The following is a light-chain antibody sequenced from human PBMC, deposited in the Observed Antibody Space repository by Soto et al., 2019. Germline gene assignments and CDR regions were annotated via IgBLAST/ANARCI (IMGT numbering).Light chain of an antibody. J-gene: IGKJ1*01. CDR3: MQDLQIPWT. CDR1: QSLLHSNGYNY. V-gene: IGKV2-28*01. Sequence: EMVMTQSPLSLPVTPGEPASISCKSSQSLLHSNGYNYLDWYLQKPGQSPQLLIYLGFNRASGVPDRFSASGSGTEFTLKISRVEAEDVGVYYCMQDLQIPWTFGQGTKVEIK. CDR2: LGF.